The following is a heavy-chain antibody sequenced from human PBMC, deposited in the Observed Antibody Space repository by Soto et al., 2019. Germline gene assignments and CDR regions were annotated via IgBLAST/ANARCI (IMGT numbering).Heavy chain of an antibody. D-gene: IGHD3-3*01. CDR1: GGPISSYY. CDR2: IYYSGST. V-gene: IGHV4-59*08. CDR3: ARHYAYYDFGSGYYTHFDD. J-gene: IGHJ4*02. Sequence: SETLSLTCTVSGGPISSYYWSWIRQPPGKGLEWFGYIYYSGSTNYNPSLKSRVTISVDTSKNQFSLKLRSVTAADTAVYYCARHYAYYDFGSGYYTHFDDWGQGTLVTVSS.